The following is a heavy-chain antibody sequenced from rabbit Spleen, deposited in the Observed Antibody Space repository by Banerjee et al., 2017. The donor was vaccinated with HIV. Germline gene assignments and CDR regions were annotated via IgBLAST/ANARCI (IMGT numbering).Heavy chain of an antibody. CDR2: IDTGSGDT. CDR3: ARGSAAMTMVITGFYFNL. J-gene: IGHJ4*01. D-gene: IGHD2-1*01. CDR1: GFDFTSTFY. Sequence: SLEESGGDLVKPGASLKLSCKASGFDFTSTFYLCWVRQAPGKGLEWIGCIDTGSGDTAYATWAKGRFTISKTSSTTVTLQMTSLTAADTATYFCARGSAAMTMVITGFYFNLWGPGTLVTVS. V-gene: IGHV1S40*01.